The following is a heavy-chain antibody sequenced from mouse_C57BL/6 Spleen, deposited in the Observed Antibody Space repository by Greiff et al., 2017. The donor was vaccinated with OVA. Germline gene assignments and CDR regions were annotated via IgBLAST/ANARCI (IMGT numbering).Heavy chain of an antibody. J-gene: IGHJ1*03. V-gene: IGHV1-64*01. D-gene: IGHD2-3*01. CDR2: IHPNSGST. CDR3: ARSFDGYWYFEV. Sequence: QVQLQQPGAELVKPGASVKLSCKASGYTFTSYWMHWVKQRPGQGLEWIGMIHPNSGSTNYNEKFKSKATLTVDKSSSTAYMQLSSLTSEDSAVYYCARSFDGYWYFEVWGTGTTVTVSS. CDR1: GYTFTSYW.